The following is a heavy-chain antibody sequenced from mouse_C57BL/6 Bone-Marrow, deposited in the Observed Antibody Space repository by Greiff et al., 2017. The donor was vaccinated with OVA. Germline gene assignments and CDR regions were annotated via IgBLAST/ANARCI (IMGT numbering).Heavy chain of an antibody. Sequence: VQRVESGAELARPGASVKLSCKASGYTFTSSGISWVKQRTGQGLEWIGEIYPRSGNTSSNEKFKGKATLTADKSSSTAYMELRSRTAEDSAVYFCARERDYYSNFDWYFDVWGTGTTVTVSA. J-gene: IGHJ1*03. V-gene: IGHV1-81*01. CDR3: ARERDYYSNFDWYFDV. CDR1: GYTFTSSG. D-gene: IGHD2-5*01. CDR2: IYPRSGNT.